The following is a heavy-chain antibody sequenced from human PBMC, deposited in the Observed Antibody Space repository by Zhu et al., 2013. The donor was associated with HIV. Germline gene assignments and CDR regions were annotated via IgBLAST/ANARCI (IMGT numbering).Heavy chain of an antibody. CDR1: GYTLTELS. CDR3: AREDRRLMAALDY. V-gene: IGHV1-24*01. J-gene: IGHJ4*02. Sequence: QVQLVQSGAEVRKPGASVRLSCKVSGYTLTELSMHWVRQAPGRGLEWVGGFDIEQGETIYAQKFQDRVTLTEDTSTDTAFMELTSLRSEDTAVYYCAREDRRLMAALDYWGQGTLVTISS. D-gene: IGHD6-19*01. CDR2: FDIEQGET.